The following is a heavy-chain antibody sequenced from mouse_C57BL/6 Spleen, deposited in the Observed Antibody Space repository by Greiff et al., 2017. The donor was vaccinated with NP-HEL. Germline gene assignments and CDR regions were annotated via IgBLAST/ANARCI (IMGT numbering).Heavy chain of an antibody. CDR2: IYARDGST. J-gene: IGHJ4*01. CDR3: ARTVTTAVATGAMDY. Sequence: VQLQQSGPELVKPGASVKLSCKASGYTFTSYDINWVKQRPGQGLEWIGWIYARDGSTKYNEKFKGKATLTVDTSSSTAYMELHSLTSEDSAVYFCARTVTTAVATGAMDYWGQGTSVTVSS. D-gene: IGHD1-1*01. CDR1: GYTFTSYD. V-gene: IGHV1-85*01.